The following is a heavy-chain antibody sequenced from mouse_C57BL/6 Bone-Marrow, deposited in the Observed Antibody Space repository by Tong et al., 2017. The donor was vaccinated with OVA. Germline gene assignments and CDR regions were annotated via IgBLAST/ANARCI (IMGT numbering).Heavy chain of an antibody. V-gene: IGHV6-6*01. Sequence: EVQLQESGGGLVQPGGSMKLSCAASGFTFSDAWMDWVRQSPEKGLEWVAEIRNKANNHATYYAESVKGRFTISRDDSKSSVYVQMNSLRAEDTGIYYCTGREYGSSYWYFDVWGTGTTVTVSS. D-gene: IGHD1-1*01. CDR3: TGREYGSSYWYFDV. CDR1: GFTFSDAW. J-gene: IGHJ1*03. CDR2: IRNKANNHAT.